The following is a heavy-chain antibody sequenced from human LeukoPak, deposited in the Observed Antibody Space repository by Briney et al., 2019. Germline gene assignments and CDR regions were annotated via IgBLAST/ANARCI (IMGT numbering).Heavy chain of an antibody. D-gene: IGHD2-21*02. CDR1: GFTFNSYW. J-gene: IGHJ4*02. CDR3: VRDLILVVTPGDDFDY. CDR2: INEDGSII. Sequence: GGSLRLSCAASGFTFNSYWMHWVRQAPGKGLEWVSRINEDGSIITYADSVKGRFTISRDNAKNTLYLQMNSLRAEDTAVYYCVRDLILVVTPGDDFDYWGQGTLVTVSS. V-gene: IGHV3-74*01.